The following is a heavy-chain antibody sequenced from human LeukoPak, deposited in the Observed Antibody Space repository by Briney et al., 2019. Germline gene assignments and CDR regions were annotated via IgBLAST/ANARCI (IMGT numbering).Heavy chain of an antibody. D-gene: IGHD5-18*01. V-gene: IGHV4-39*07. CDR3: ARAAYSYGPEQ. Sequence: KTSETLSLTCTVSGGSISSSSHYWGWIRQPPGKGLEWIGSIYYSGSTYYNPSLKSRVTISVDTSKNQFSLKLSSVTAADTAVYYCARAAYSYGPEQWGQGTLVTVSS. CDR2: IYYSGST. CDR1: GGSISSSSHY. J-gene: IGHJ4*02.